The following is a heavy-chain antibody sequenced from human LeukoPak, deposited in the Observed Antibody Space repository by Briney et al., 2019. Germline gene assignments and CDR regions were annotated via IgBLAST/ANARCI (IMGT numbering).Heavy chain of an antibody. V-gene: IGHV1-2*02. Sequence: GASVKVSCKASGYTFTSYYMHWVRQAPGQGLEWMGIINPNSGGTNYAQKFQGRVTMTRDTSISTAYMELSRLRSDDTAVYYCARDRGDGNWFDPWGQGTLVTVSS. CDR2: INPNSGGT. CDR3: ARDRGDGNWFDP. J-gene: IGHJ5*02. CDR1: GYTFTSYY.